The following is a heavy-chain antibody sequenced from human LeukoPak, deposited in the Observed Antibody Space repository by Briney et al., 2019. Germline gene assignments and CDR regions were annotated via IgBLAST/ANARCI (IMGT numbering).Heavy chain of an antibody. CDR2: ISYDGSNR. D-gene: IGHD3-9*01. J-gene: IGHJ6*02. CDR3: AKGFEIPRYNYYYGMDV. CDR1: GFTFSSYG. Sequence: GGSLRLSCAASGFTFSSYGMHWVRQAPGKGLEWVAVISYDGSNRYYADSVKGRFTISRDNSKNTLYLQMNSLRAEDTAVYYCAKGFEIPRYNYYYGMDVWGQGTTVTVSS. V-gene: IGHV3-30*18.